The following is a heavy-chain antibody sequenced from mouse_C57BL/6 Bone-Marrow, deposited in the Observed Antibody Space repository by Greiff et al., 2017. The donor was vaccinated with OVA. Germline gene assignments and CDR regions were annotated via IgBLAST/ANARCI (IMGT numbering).Heavy chain of an antibody. Sequence: DVQLQESVAELVRPGASVKLSCTASGFTFKNYYMHWVKQRPEQGLEWIGRIGPANGNTKYAKKFQGKATITADTSSNTDYLQLSSQKSDDTAIYCCARSYSDYWGQGTLVTVSA. CDR1: GFTFKNYY. CDR2: IGPANGNT. CDR3: ARSYSDY. J-gene: IGHJ3*01. D-gene: IGHD2-13*01. V-gene: IGHV14-3*01.